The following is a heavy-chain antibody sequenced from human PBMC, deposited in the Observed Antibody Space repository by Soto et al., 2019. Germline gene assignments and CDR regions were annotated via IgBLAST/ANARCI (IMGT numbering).Heavy chain of an antibody. J-gene: IGHJ6*02. CDR1: GGSLGSYY. CDR2: VFYTGRA. Sequence: SETLSLTCTVSGGSLGSYYWRWIRHPPGQGLEWIGDVFYTGRANYNASLKSRVSISLDTSNYQFSLKLSSVTAADTAVYYCARDGDGRMTTNPYYYNGMDVWGPGTSVTVSS. V-gene: IGHV4-59*01. CDR3: ARDGDGRMTTNPYYYNGMDV. D-gene: IGHD4-4*01.